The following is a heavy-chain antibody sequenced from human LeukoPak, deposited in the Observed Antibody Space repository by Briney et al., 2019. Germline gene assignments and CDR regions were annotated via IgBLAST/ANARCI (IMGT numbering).Heavy chain of an antibody. D-gene: IGHD1-26*01. CDR3: AKGPLWWELGGSGSELDAFDI. V-gene: IGHV3-23*01. Sequence: PGGSLRLSCAASGFTFRKYDMSWVRQAPGKGLECVSAIDRGVGSTYTYYADSVKGRFTISRDNSKNTLYLQMNSLRAEDTAVYYCAKGPLWWELGGSGSELDAFDIWGQGTMVTVSS. J-gene: IGHJ3*02. CDR2: IDRGVGST. CDR1: GFTFRKYD.